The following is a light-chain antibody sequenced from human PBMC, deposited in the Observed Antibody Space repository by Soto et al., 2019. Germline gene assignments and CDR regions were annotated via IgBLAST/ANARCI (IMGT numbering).Light chain of an antibody. CDR1: QSINNKY. CDR2: GVS. CDR3: QLYSGSPWT. Sequence: EIVLTQSPGTLSLSPGERATLSCRASQSINNKYLAWCQQEPGQTPRLLIHGVSIRATGIPDRFSGSGSGTDFTLTISRLEPEDFAVYYCQLYSGSPWTFGQGTKVDIK. J-gene: IGKJ1*01. V-gene: IGKV3-20*01.